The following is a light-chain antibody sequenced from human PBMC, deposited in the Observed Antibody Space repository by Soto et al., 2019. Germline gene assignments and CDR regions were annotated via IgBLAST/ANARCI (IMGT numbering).Light chain of an antibody. V-gene: IGKV3-11*01. J-gene: IGKJ4*01. CDR3: QERSNWPRIT. CDR1: QSVSTS. CDR2: DVS. Sequence: EIVLTQSPATLSLSPGERATLPCRASQSVSTSLAWYQQRPGQAPRLLIYDVSNRAAGVPARFSGSGSGTDFTLTISNLEPEDFAIYYCQERSNWPRITFGGGTTVQIK.